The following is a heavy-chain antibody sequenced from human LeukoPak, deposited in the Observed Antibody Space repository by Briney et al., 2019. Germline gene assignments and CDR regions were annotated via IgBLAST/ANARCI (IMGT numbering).Heavy chain of an antibody. J-gene: IGHJ4*02. D-gene: IGHD6-19*01. CDR2: ISGSGGST. Sequence: GGSLRLSCEASGFTFSRYGMSWVRQAPGKGLEWVSAISGSGGSTYYADSVKGRFTIFRDNSKNTLYLQMNSLRAEDTAVYYCAKDGSTSGWPYYFDYWGQGTLVTVSS. CDR1: GFTFSRYG. CDR3: AKDGSTSGWPYYFDY. V-gene: IGHV3-23*01.